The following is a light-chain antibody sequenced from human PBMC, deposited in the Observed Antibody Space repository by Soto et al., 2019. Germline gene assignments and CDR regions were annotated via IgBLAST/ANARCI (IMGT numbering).Light chain of an antibody. CDR3: AAWDDSLSGWV. V-gene: IGLV1-44*01. J-gene: IGLJ3*02. Sequence: QSVLTQPPSASGTPGQRVTISCSGSGSNIGRNSVSWYQQLPGAAPKLLIYNNNQRPSGVPDRFSGSKSGASGFLAISGLQSGDAADYYCAAWDDSLSGWVFGGGTKLTVL. CDR1: GSNIGRNS. CDR2: NNN.